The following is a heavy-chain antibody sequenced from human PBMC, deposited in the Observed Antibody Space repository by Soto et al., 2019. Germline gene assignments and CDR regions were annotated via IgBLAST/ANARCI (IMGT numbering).Heavy chain of an antibody. CDR2: IKSKTDGGTT. V-gene: IGHV3-15*07. D-gene: IGHD5-12*01. CDR3: TTYGDGYSGYDREDYFDY. Sequence: GGSLRLSCAASGFTFSNAWMNWVRQAPGKGLEWVGRIKSKTDGGTTDYAAPVKGRFTISRDDSKNTLYLQMNSLKTEDTAVYYCTTYGDGYSGYDREDYFDYWGQGTLVTVSS. J-gene: IGHJ4*02. CDR1: GFTFSNAW.